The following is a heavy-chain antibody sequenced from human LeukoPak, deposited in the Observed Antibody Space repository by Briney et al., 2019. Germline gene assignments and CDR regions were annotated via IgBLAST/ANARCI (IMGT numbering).Heavy chain of an antibody. Sequence: PSETLSLTCTVSGGSVTSGSYYWSWIRQPPGKGLEWIEYIYYSGSTNYNPSLKSRVTISVDTSKNQFSLKLSSVTAADTAVYYCARAPRYYDILTGYQTPFDYWGQGALVTVSS. CDR2: IYYSGST. CDR3: ARAPRYYDILTGYQTPFDY. D-gene: IGHD3-9*01. J-gene: IGHJ4*02. V-gene: IGHV4-61*01. CDR1: GGSVTSGSYY.